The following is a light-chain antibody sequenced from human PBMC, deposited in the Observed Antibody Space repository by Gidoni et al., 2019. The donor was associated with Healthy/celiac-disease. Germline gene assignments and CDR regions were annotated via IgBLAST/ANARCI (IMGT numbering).Light chain of an antibody. CDR2: YDD. Sequence: QSVLTQPPSVSEAPRQRVTISCSGSSSNIGNNAVNWYQQLPGKAPKLLIYYDDLLPSGVSDRFSGSKSGTSASLAISGLQSEDEADYYCAAWDDSLNVVVLGGGTKLTVL. CDR1: SSNIGNNA. V-gene: IGLV1-36*01. J-gene: IGLJ2*01. CDR3: AAWDDSLNVVV.